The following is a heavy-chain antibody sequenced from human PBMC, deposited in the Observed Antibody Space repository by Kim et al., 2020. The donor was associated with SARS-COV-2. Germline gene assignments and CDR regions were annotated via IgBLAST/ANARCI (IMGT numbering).Heavy chain of an antibody. CDR1: GYTFTSYA. CDR2: INTNTGNP. D-gene: IGHD5-18*01. Sequence: ASVKVSCKASGYTFTSYAMNWVRQAPGQGLEWMGWINTNTGNPTYAQGFTGRFVFSLDTSVSTAYLQISSLKAEDTAVYYCARWEPGYSYGYGRYYYGMDVWGQGTTVTVSS. V-gene: IGHV7-4-1*02. CDR3: ARWEPGYSYGYGRYYYGMDV. J-gene: IGHJ6*02.